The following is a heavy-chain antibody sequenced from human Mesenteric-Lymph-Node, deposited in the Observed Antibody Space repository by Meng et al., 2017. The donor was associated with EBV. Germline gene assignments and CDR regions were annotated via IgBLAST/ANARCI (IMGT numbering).Heavy chain of an antibody. CDR1: GDSISGGYS. D-gene: IGHD2-2*01. Sequence: QVQLQESGSGLVKPSQSVSLTCAVSGDSISGGYSWSWIRQPPGKGLEWLGHIYYSGNTHYNPSLKSRLTISVDTSKNQFSLSLTFVTAADTAVYYCARVSTSRVDYWGQGSLCTVSS. CDR2: IYYSGNT. CDR3: ARVSTSRVDY. J-gene: IGHJ4*02. V-gene: IGHV4-30-2*05.